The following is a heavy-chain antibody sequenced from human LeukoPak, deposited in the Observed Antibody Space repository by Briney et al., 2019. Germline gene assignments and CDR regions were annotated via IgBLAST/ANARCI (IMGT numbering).Heavy chain of an antibody. V-gene: IGHV1-69*05. J-gene: IGHJ6*03. D-gene: IGHD3-10*01. CDR3: ASRYGSGSYYNYYYYYYMDV. CDR2: IIPIFGTA. CDR1: GGTFSSYA. Sequence: SSVKVSCKASGGTFSSYAISWVRQAPGQGLEWMGGIIPIFGTANYAQKFQGRVTITTHESTSTAYMELSSLRSEDTAVYYCASRYGSGSYYNYYYYYYMDVWGKGTTVTVSS.